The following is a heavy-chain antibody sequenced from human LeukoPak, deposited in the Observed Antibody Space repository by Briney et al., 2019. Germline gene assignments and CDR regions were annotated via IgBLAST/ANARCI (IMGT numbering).Heavy chain of an antibody. J-gene: IGHJ3*02. D-gene: IGHD3-10*01. CDR2: ISSSSSYI. Sequence: GRSLRLSCAASGFTFSSYSMNWVRQAPGKGLEWVSSISSSSSYIYYADSVKGRFTISRDNAKNSLYLQMNSLRAEDTAVYYCATLNVLLWFGEFSDAFDIWGQGTMVTVSS. CDR1: GFTFSSYS. CDR3: ATLNVLLWFGEFSDAFDI. V-gene: IGHV3-21*01.